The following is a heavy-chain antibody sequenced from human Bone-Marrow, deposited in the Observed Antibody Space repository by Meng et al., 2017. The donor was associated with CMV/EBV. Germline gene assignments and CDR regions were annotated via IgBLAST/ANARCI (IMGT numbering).Heavy chain of an antibody. CDR1: GFTFSSYS. V-gene: IGHV3-21*01. CDR3: ARGTPKYCSSTSCYEGY. CDR2: ISSSGSYV. D-gene: IGHD2-2*01. Sequence: GESLKISCAASGFTFSSYSMNWVRRAPGKGLEWVASISSSGSYVYYADSVKGRFTISRDNAKNSLYLQMNSLRAEDTAVYYCARGTPKYCSSTSCYEGYWGEGTLVTVSS. J-gene: IGHJ4*02.